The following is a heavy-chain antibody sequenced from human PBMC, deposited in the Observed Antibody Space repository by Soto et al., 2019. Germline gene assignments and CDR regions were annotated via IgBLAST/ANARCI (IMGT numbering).Heavy chain of an antibody. Sequence: SQTLSLTCAISGDSVSSNRGAWNWIRQSPSRGLEWLGRTYYRSKWYNEYAVSVKSRITINPDTSKNQFSLHLNSVTPDDTAVYYCSRCASGTPDRYGMDVCGQGTTVTVSS. CDR3: SRCASGTPDRYGMDV. CDR1: GDSVSSNRGA. J-gene: IGHJ6*02. CDR2: TYYRSKWYN. D-gene: IGHD3-10*01. V-gene: IGHV6-1*01.